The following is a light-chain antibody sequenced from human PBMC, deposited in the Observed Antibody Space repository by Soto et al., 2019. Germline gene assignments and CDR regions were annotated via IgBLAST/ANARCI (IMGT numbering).Light chain of an antibody. V-gene: IGKV2-28*01. CDR2: LGS. J-gene: IGKJ5*01. CDR1: QSLLNSNGNNS. Sequence: DIVLTQSPVSLPVTPGEPAAVSCTSSQSLLNSNGNNSLDWYLQKPGQSPQLLIYLGSNRASGVPDRFRGSGTGTEFTLKISRVEAEDVAVYYCMQALQTFTFGQGTRLEIK. CDR3: MQALQTFT.